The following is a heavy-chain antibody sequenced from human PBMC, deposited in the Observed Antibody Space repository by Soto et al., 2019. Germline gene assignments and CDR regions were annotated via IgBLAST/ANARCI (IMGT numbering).Heavy chain of an antibody. CDR1: GFTFNDFE. CDR3: ATGFGRFNY. V-gene: IGHV3-48*03. J-gene: IGHJ4*02. Sequence: EVQLLESGGGLVQPGGSLRLSCGVSGFTFNDFEMNWVRQAPGKGPAWLAYIDGSGATKKYADSVRGRFTISRDNPNNSLFLQMTSLSAADSAIYYCATGFGRFNYWGQGTLVSVSS. D-gene: IGHD3-10*01. CDR2: IDGSGATK.